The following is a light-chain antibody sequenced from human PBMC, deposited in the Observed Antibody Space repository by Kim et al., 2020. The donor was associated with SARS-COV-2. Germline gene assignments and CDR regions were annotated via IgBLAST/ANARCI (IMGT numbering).Light chain of an antibody. CDR2: DVS. CDR1: SSDVGSYNY. Sequence: QSALTQPASVSGSPGQSITISCTGTSSDVGSYNYVSWYQQHPGKAPKIMIYDVSNRPSGVSNRFSGSKSGTTASLTISGLQAEDEADYYCSSYTSSSIWVFGGGTQLTVL. CDR3: SSYTSSSIWV. J-gene: IGLJ3*02. V-gene: IGLV2-14*03.